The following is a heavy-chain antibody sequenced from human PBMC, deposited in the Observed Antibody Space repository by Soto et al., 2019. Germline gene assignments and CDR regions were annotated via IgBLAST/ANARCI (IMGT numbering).Heavy chain of an antibody. D-gene: IGHD3-22*01. CDR1: GFTVSSYH. Sequence: GGSLRLSCAASGFTVSSYHMTWVRQAPGKGLEWVSVIYSGGSTYYADSVKGRFTISRDNSKNTLYLQMNSLRAEDTAVYFCARANHYASRGYYYIDSWGQGTQVTVSS. J-gene: IGHJ4*02. V-gene: IGHV3-53*01. CDR2: IYSGGST. CDR3: ARANHYASRGYYYIDS.